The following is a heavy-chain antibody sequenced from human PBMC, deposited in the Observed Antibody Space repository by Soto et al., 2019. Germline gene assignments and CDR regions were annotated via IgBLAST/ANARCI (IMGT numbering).Heavy chain of an antibody. CDR1: GYTLTELS. Sequence: GASVKVSCKASGYTLTELSMHWVRQAPGKGLEWMGGFDPEDGETIYAQKFQGRVTMTEDTSTDTAYMELSSLRSEDTAVYYCATVIVPTGYLSQQRDWFDPWGQGTLVTVSS. D-gene: IGHD3-9*01. CDR3: ATVIVPTGYLSQQRDWFDP. J-gene: IGHJ5*02. CDR2: FDPEDGET. V-gene: IGHV1-24*01.